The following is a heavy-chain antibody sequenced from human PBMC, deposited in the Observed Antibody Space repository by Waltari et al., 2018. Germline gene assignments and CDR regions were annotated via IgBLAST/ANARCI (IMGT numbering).Heavy chain of an antibody. D-gene: IGHD4-17*01. J-gene: IGHJ4*02. Sequence: QVLLGQSGAEVKKPGASVKVSGTASGYTFTGYCILWVRPAPGQGLEWLGRINPNSGDTNYAQKFKGRVTLTRDTSINTAYMELSSLKSDDTAVYYCARDLGSDYGNRDYWGQGTLVTVPS. V-gene: IGHV1-2*06. CDR1: GYTFTGYC. CDR3: ARDLGSDYGNRDY. CDR2: INPNSGDT.